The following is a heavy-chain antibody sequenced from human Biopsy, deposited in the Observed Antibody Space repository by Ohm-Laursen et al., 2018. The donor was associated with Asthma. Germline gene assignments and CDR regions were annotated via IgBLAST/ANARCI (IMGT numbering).Heavy chain of an antibody. CDR1: GFTFDDYA. D-gene: IGHD3-10*01. J-gene: IGHJ6*02. CDR2: ISWNSGTI. V-gene: IGHV3-9*01. CDR3: ARDMGAGPNQPPSGSGSSHLYGMDV. Sequence: SLRFSCTASGFTFDDYAMFWVRQAPGKGLEWVSGISWNSGTIGYADSVKGRFTISRDNAKNSLYLQMNSLGPEDTAVYYCARDMGAGPNQPPSGSGSSHLYGMDVWGQGTTVTVSS.